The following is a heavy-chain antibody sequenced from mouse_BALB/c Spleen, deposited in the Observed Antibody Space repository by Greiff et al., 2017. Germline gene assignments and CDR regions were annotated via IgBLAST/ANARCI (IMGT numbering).Heavy chain of an antibody. CDR3: AKYGPYAMDY. J-gene: IGHJ4*01. V-gene: IGHV1-54*01. CDR1: GYAFTNYL. CDR2: INPGSGGT. Sequence: VQLQQSGAELVRPGTSVKVSCKASGYAFTNYLIEWVKQRPGQGLEWIGVINPGSGGTNYNEKFKGKATLTADKSSSTAYMQLSSLTSDDSAVYFCAKYGPYAMDYWVQGTSVTVSS. D-gene: IGHD2-10*02.